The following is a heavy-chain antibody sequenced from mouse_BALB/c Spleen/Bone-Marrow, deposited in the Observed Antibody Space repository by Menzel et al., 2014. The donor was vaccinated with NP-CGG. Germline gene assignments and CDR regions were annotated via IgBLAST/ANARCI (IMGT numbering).Heavy chain of an antibody. D-gene: IGHD2-4*01. Sequence: VQLQQSGGGLVQPGGSLKLSCAASGFDFSRYWMSWVRQAPEKGLEWIGEINPDSSTINYTPSLKDKFIISRDNAKNTLYLQMSKVRSEDTALYYCARLYYDYDDVFYWYFDVWGAGTTVTVSS. CDR3: ARLYYDYDDVFYWYFDV. V-gene: IGHV4-1*02. J-gene: IGHJ1*01. CDR2: INPDSSTI. CDR1: GFDFSRYW.